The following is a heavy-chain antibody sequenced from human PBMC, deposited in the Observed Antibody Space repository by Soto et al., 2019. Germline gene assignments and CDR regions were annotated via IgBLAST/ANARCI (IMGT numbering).Heavy chain of an antibody. CDR1: GFTLSSYA. D-gene: IGHD3-3*01. CDR2: ISGSGGST. CDR3: AKAGALLRFLEWLPPPDYYYYGMDV. J-gene: IGHJ6*02. Sequence: GGSLRLSCAASGFTLSSYAMSWFRQAPGKWLEWVSAISGSGGSTYYADSVKGRFTISRDNSKNTLYLQMNSLRAEDTAVYYCAKAGALLRFLEWLPPPDYYYYGMDVWGQGTTVTVSS. V-gene: IGHV3-23*01.